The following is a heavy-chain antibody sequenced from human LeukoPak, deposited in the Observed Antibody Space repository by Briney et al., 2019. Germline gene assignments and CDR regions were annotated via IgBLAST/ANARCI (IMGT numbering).Heavy chain of an antibody. D-gene: IGHD2-2*01. J-gene: IGHJ4*02. CDR1: GFTFSTYS. Sequence: GGSLRLSCTASGFTFSTYSMNWVRQAPGTGLNWVSSISSTSNYIYYADSLKGRFTISRDNAKNSLYLQMNRLRAEDTAVYYCLRDPSTSRGGVGCWGQGTLVTVSS. CDR2: ISSTSNYI. V-gene: IGHV3-21*01. CDR3: LRDPSTSRGGVGC.